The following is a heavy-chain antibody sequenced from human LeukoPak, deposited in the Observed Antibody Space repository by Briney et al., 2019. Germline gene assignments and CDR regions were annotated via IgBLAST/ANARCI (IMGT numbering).Heavy chain of an antibody. J-gene: IGHJ4*02. Sequence: SETLSLTCTVSGGSISSYYWSWIRQPPGEGLEWIGYIYYSGSSNCTPSLKSRVTISVVTSKNQFSLKLSSVTAADTAVYYCARYRGWSGESHFDYWGQGTLVTVSS. CDR1: GGSISSYY. D-gene: IGHD3-10*01. CDR2: IYYSGSS. CDR3: ARYRGWSGESHFDY. V-gene: IGHV4-59*01.